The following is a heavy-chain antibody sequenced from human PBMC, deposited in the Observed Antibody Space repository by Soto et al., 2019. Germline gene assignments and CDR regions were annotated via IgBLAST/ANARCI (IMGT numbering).Heavy chain of an antibody. Sequence: GGSLRLSCAASGFTFSSYAMHWVRQAPGKGLGYVSAISSNGGSTYYANSVKGRFTISRDNSKNTLYLQMGSLRAEDMAVYYCARDSVVLYYDFVAGPALFDYWGQGTLVTVSS. D-gene: IGHD3-3*01. CDR2: ISSNGGST. J-gene: IGHJ4*02. V-gene: IGHV3-64*01. CDR3: ARDSVVLYYDFVAGPALFDY. CDR1: GFTFSSYA.